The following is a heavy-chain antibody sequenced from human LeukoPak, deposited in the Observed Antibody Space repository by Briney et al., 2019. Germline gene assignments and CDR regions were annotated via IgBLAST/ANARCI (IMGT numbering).Heavy chain of an antibody. V-gene: IGHV3-21*01. D-gene: IGHD3-10*01. CDR2: ISSSSSSI. Sequence: GGSLRLSCAASGFTFSIYRMNWVRQAPGKGLEWVSSISSSSSSIYYADSLKGRFTISRDNAKNSLYLQMNSLRAEDTAVYYCAGDDYYGSGSYAFDIWGQGTMVTVSS. J-gene: IGHJ3*02. CDR3: AGDDYYGSGSYAFDI. CDR1: GFTFSIYR.